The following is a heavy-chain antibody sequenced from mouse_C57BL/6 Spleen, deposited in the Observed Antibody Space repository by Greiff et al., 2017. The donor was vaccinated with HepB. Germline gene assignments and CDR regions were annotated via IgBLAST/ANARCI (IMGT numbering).Heavy chain of an antibody. CDR1: GYTFTDYY. CDR2: IFPGSGST. D-gene: IGHD1-1*01. J-gene: IGHJ4*01. CDR3: ARAIYYGKRAMDY. Sequence: QVHVKQSGPELVKPGASVKISCKASGYTFTDYYINWVKQRPGQGLEWIGWIFPGSGSTYYNEKFKGKATLTVDKSSSTAYMLLSSLTSEDSAVYFCARAIYYGKRAMDYWGQGTSVTVSS. V-gene: IGHV1-75*01.